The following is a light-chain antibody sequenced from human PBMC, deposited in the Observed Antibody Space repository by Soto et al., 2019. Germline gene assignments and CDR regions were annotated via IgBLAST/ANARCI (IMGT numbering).Light chain of an antibody. CDR2: GAS. CDR3: EQYNNLRT. CDR1: QSVSRN. Sequence: EIVMTQSPATLSVSPGERATLFCRASQSVSRNLAWYQQKPGQTPRLLIYGASTRATGIPARFSGSGSGTEFTLSISSLQSEDFAVYYCEQYNNLRTFGQGTRVEIK. J-gene: IGKJ1*01. V-gene: IGKV3-15*01.